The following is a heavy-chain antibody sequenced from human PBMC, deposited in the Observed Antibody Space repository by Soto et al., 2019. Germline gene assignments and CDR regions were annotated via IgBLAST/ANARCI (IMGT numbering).Heavy chain of an antibody. Sequence: EVQLLESGGGLVQPGGSLRLSCAASGFTFSNYAMSWVRQAPGKGLEWVSGISASGGYTTYGDAVKGRFTISRDTSKNMLYLQMDSLRAEDTAVYYCSSGTFYQTSDYWGQGTLVTVSS. CDR3: SSGTFYQTSDY. J-gene: IGHJ4*02. CDR1: GFTFSNYA. CDR2: ISASGGYT. V-gene: IGHV3-23*01. D-gene: IGHD1-26*01.